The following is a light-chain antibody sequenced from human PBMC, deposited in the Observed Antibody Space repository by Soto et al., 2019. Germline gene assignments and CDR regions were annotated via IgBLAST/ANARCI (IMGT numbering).Light chain of an antibody. CDR3: QQYDLGFT. Sequence: IVLTQSPAILSLSPGERVTLSCRASQKISNKYLAWYQQKPDQAPRLLIFGASTRASGIPDRFSGRGSGTDFTLTISRLEPEDFALYYCQQYDLGFTFGPGTKVDIK. CDR1: QKISNKY. J-gene: IGKJ3*01. CDR2: GAS. V-gene: IGKV3-20*01.